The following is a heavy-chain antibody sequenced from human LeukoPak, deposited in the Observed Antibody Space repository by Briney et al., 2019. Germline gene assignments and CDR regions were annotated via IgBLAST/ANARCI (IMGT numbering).Heavy chain of an antibody. V-gene: IGHV1-69*05. CDR2: IIPIFGTA. CDR3: AGVWYSSSWYYFDY. Sequence: ASVKVSCKASGGTFSSYAISWVRQAPGQGLEWMGGIIPIFGTANYAQKFQGRVTITTVESTSTAYMELSSLRSEDTAVYYCAGVWYSSSWYYFDYWGQGTLVTVSS. J-gene: IGHJ4*02. CDR1: GGTFSSYA. D-gene: IGHD6-13*01.